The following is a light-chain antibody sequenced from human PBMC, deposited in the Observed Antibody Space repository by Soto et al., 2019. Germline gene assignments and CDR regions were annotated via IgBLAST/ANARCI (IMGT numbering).Light chain of an antibody. CDR1: SSDVGGYNY. CDR3: SSYPSSSTLYV. CDR2: EVS. V-gene: IGLV2-14*01. Sequence: QSALAQPASVSGSPGQSITISCTGTSSDVGGYNYVSWYQQHPGKAPKLMIYEVSNRPSGVSNRFSGSKSGNTASLTISGLQAEDEDDYYCSSYPSSSTLYVFGTGTKAPS. J-gene: IGLJ1*01.